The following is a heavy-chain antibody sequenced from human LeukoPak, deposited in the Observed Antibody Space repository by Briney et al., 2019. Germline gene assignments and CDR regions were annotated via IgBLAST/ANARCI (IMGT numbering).Heavy chain of an antibody. CDR2: ISAYNGNT. CDR3: ARVLYYDILTGYPWGDHFDY. Sequence: EASVKVSCKASGYTFTSYGISWVRQAPGQGLEWMGWISAYNGNTNYAQKLQGRVTMTTDTSTSTAYMELRSLRSDDTAVYYCARVLYYDILTGYPWGDHFDYWGQGTLVTVSS. D-gene: IGHD3-9*01. V-gene: IGHV1-18*04. CDR1: GYTFTSYG. J-gene: IGHJ4*02.